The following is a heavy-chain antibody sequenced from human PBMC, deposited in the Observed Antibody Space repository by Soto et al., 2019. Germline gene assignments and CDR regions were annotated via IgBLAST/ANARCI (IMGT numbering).Heavy chain of an antibody. J-gene: IGHJ6*02. CDR3: ARGVDAGMDV. CDR2: MSPNSGYT. CDR1: GYTFTNLD. V-gene: IGHV1-8*01. D-gene: IGHD2-15*01. Sequence: GASVKVSCKASGYTFTNLDITWVRQAPGQGLEWMGWMSPNSGYTGYAQKFQGRVTMTRDTSIGTAYMELSSLTSEDTAVYYCARGVDAGMDVWGQGTTVTVSS.